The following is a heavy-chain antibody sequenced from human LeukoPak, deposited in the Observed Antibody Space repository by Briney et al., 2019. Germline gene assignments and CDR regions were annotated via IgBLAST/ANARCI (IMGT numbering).Heavy chain of an antibody. CDR3: AREYCSDVSCHDNWFDP. CDR1: AGSFSSYY. D-gene: IGHD2-15*01. J-gene: IGHJ5*02. V-gene: IGHV4-34*01. CDR2: INHSGST. Sequence: PSETLSLTCAVYAGSFSSYYWTWIRQSPGKGLEWIGEINHSGSTNFNPSLRSRVTISLDTSKNQFSLRLSSVTAADTAVYYCAREYCSDVSCHDNWFDPWGQGTLVIVSS.